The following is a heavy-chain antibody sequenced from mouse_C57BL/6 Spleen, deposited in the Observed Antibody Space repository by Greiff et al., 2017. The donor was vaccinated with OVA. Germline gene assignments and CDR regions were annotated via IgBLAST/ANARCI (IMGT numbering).Heavy chain of an antibody. J-gene: IGHJ2*01. CDR2: IDPSDSYT. D-gene: IGHD4-1*01. Sequence: QVQLKQPGAELVMPGASVKLSCKASGYTFTSYWMHWVKQRPGQGLEWIGEIDPSDSYTNYNQKFKGKSTLTVDKSSSTAYMQLSSLTSEDSAVYYCARKGWDGAYYFDYWGQGTTLTVSS. V-gene: IGHV1-69*01. CDR3: ARKGWDGAYYFDY. CDR1: GYTFTSYW.